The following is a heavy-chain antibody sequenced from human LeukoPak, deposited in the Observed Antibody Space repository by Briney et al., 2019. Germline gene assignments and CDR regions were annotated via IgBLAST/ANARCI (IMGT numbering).Heavy chain of an antibody. V-gene: IGHV3-30*18. CDR2: ISYDGSNK. CDR3: AKGDRYNYYFDY. Sequence: GGSLRLSCAASGFTFSSYGMHWVRQAPGKGLEWVAVISYDGSNKYYADSVKGRFTISRDNSKNTLYLQMNSLRAEDTAVYYCAKGDRYNYYFDYWGQGTLVTVSS. D-gene: IGHD5-24*01. CDR1: GFTFSSYG. J-gene: IGHJ4*02.